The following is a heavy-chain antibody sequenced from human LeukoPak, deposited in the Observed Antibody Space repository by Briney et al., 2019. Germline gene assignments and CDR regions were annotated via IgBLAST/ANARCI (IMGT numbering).Heavy chain of an antibody. CDR2: LGNP. CDR3: ATYRGGGGGVGY. D-gene: IGHD6-19*01. J-gene: IGHJ4*02. Sequence: PSETLSLTCAVSGASTTGGYYWTWIRPPPGKGLEWIGYLGNPNYNPSLKSRVTISGDRSKNQFSLKLNSVTTADTAVYFCATYRGGGGGVGYWGQGTLVTVSS. CDR1: GASTTGGYY. V-gene: IGHV4-61*08.